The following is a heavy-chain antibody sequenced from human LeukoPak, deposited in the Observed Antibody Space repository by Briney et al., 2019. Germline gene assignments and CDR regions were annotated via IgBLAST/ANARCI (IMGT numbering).Heavy chain of an antibody. V-gene: IGHV1-18*01. CDR2: ISAYNGNT. CDR1: GYTFTSYG. J-gene: IGHJ3*02. D-gene: IGHD2-15*01. Sequence: GASVKVSCKASGYTFTSYGISWVRQAPGQGLEWIGWISAYNGNTNYAQKLQGRVTMTTDTSTSTAYMELSRLRSDDTAVYYCARGSIVVVVAATEDAFDIWGQGTMVTVSS. CDR3: ARGSIVVVVAATEDAFDI.